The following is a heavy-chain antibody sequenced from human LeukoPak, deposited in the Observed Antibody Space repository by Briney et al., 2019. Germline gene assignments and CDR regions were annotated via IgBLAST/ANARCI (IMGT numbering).Heavy chain of an antibody. CDR1: GFTFSSYA. J-gene: IGHJ4*02. CDR2: ISSDGSDK. V-gene: IGHV3-30-3*01. Sequence: GRSLRLSCATSGFTFSSYAMHWVRQAPGKGLEWVAVISSDGSDKYYADSVKGRFTISRDNSKNTLYLQMNSLRAEDTAVYYCAKAGGYSLYYFDYWGQGTLVTVSS. CDR3: AKAGGYSLYYFDY. D-gene: IGHD3-22*01.